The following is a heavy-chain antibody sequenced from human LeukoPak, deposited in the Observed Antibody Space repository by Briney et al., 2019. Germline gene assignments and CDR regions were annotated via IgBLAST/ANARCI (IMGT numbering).Heavy chain of an antibody. CDR3: ARGLIAAAGTIYYYYYGMDV. D-gene: IGHD6-13*01. CDR2: IYYSGST. Sequence: SETLSLTCTVSGGSISSYYWSWIRQPPGKGLEWIGYIYYSGSTNYNPSLKSRVTISVDTSKNQFSLKLSSVTAADTAVYYCARGLIAAAGTIYYYYYGMDVWGQGTTVTVSS. V-gene: IGHV4-59*01. J-gene: IGHJ6*02. CDR1: GGSISSYY.